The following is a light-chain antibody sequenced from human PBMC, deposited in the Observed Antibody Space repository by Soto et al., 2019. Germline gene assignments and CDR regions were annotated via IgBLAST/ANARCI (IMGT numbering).Light chain of an antibody. J-gene: IGKJ2*01. V-gene: IGKV3-15*01. CDR3: QQYNSWPRT. CDR1: QSVSSN. CDR2: GAS. Sequence: EIVMTQSPATLSVSPGERGTLSCRASQSVSSNLAWYQQKPGQAPRLLIYGASTRATGIPARFSGSGSGTEFTLTSNSLHEEDFAVYYCQQYNSWPRTFGQGTKLEIK.